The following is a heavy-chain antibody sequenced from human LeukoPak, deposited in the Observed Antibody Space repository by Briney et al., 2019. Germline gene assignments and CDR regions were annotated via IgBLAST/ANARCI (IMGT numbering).Heavy chain of an antibody. CDR3: AKGAYCSGGTCYLTVADY. CDR2: ICGSGGAT. D-gene: IGHD2-15*01. V-gene: IGHV3-23*01. Sequence: GGSLRLSCAASLFTFSSYALSWVRQAPGKGVEWGSGICGSGGATYYADSVEGRFTISRDNSKNTLYLQMTSQRAEDTAVYYCAKGAYCSGGTCYLTVADYWGQGTLVTVSS. J-gene: IGHJ4*02. CDR1: LFTFSSYA.